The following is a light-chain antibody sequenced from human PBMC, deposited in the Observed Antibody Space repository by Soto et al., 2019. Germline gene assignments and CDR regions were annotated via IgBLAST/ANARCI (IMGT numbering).Light chain of an antibody. J-gene: IGKJ1*01. CDR2: GAS. V-gene: IGKV3-11*01. CDR3: QERSNWLET. Sequence: EVFLTQSPATLTLSPGELATLSCRASENVRTFVDWYQQKPGQAPRLLIYGASNRATGIPARFSGSGSGTDFTLTISCLEPEDFAVYYCQERSNWLETFCQVTKVDIK. CDR1: ENVRTF.